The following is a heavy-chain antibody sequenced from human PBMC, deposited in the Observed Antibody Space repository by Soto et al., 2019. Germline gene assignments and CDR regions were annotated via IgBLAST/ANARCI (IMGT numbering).Heavy chain of an antibody. CDR1: GFTFSSYG. CDR2: ISYDGSNK. D-gene: IGHD6-13*01. V-gene: IGHV3-30*18. CDR3: AKDPLHIAAAGTRPEPSYYYYYGMDV. Sequence: GVLRLSCAASGFTFSSYGMHWVRQAPGKGLEWVAVISYDGSNKYYADSVKGRFTISRDNSKNTLYLQMNSLRAEDTAVYYCAKDPLHIAAAGTRPEPSYYYYYGMDVWGQGTTVTVSS. J-gene: IGHJ6*02.